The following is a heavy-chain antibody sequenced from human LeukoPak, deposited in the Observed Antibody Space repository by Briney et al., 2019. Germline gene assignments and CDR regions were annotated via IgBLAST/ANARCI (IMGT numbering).Heavy chain of an antibody. CDR3: ARIARGLYFYYYYMDV. J-gene: IGHJ6*03. CDR1: GGSISSSYY. D-gene: IGHD3/OR15-3a*01. V-gene: IGHV4-39*07. CDR2: KYYRGST. Sequence: PSETLSLTCTVSGGSISSSYYWGWIRQPPGKGLEWIGNKYYRGSTYYNPPLKSRVTISVDTSKNQFSLNLTSVTAADTAVYYCARIARGLYFYYYYMDVWGKGTTVTVSS.